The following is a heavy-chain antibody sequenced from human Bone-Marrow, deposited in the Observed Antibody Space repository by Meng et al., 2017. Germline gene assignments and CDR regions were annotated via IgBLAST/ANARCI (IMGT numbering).Heavy chain of an antibody. CDR1: GGSLSGYY. J-gene: IGHJ5*02. V-gene: IGHV4-34*01. D-gene: IGHD3-3*01. Sequence: VQLQQWGAGLLKTSETRSLTCAVFGGSLSGYYCNWFRQPPGKGLELIEGSDHFGNTIYNPSLKGRLTISVDTSKNQISLTLSSVIAADTAVYYCVYFWSGYFTSGQGTLVTVSS. CDR3: VYFWSGYFT. CDR2: SDHFGNT.